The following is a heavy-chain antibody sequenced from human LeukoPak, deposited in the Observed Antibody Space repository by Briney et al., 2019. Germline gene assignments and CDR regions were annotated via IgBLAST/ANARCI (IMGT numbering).Heavy chain of an antibody. CDR2: MNQDGSEK. Sequence: GGSLRLSCAASGFTFSSYSMNWVRQAPGKGLEWVANMNQDGSEKYYVDSVKGRFTISRDNAKNSLYLQMNSLRAEDTAVYYCARDHNWGSDYWGQGTLVTVSS. D-gene: IGHD7-27*01. J-gene: IGHJ4*02. V-gene: IGHV3-7*01. CDR3: ARDHNWGSDY. CDR1: GFTFSSYS.